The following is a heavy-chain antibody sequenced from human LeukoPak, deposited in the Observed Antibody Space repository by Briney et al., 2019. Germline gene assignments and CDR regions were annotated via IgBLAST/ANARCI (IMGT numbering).Heavy chain of an antibody. V-gene: IGHV3-7*01. CDR3: ARGGWLRPAPNY. CDR1: GFTVSSNY. CDR2: IKQDGSEK. D-gene: IGHD5-12*01. J-gene: IGHJ4*02. Sequence: GGSLRLSCAASGFTVSSNYMSWVRQAPGKGLEWVANIKQDGSEKYYVDSVKGRFTISRDNAKNSLYLQMNSLRAEDTAVYYCARGGWLRPAPNYWGQGTLVTVSS.